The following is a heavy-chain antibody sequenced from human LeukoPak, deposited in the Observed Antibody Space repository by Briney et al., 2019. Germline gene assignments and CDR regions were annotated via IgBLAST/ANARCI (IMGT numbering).Heavy chain of an antibody. CDR2: INPNSGGT. J-gene: IGHJ4*02. D-gene: IGHD6-19*01. Sequence: GASVKVSCKVSGYTFTGYYMHWVRQAPGQGLEWMGWINPNSGGTNYAQKFQGRVTMTSDTSISTAYMEVSRLNSDDTAVYYCARPSGWYGDFDYWGQGTLVTVSS. CDR1: GYTFTGYY. V-gene: IGHV1-2*02. CDR3: ARPSGWYGDFDY.